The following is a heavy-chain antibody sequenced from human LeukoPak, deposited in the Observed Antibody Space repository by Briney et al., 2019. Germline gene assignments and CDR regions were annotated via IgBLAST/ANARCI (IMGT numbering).Heavy chain of an antibody. CDR3: ARLRRSCSSTSCPYYFDY. J-gene: IGHJ4*02. Sequence: PSETLSHTCTVSGGSISSSSYYWGWIRQPPGKGLEWIGSIYYSGSTYYNPSLKSRVTISVDTSKNQFSLKLSSVTAADTAVYYCARLRRSCSSTSCPYYFDYWGQGTLVTVSS. D-gene: IGHD2-2*01. CDR1: GGSISSSSYY. V-gene: IGHV4-39*01. CDR2: IYYSGST.